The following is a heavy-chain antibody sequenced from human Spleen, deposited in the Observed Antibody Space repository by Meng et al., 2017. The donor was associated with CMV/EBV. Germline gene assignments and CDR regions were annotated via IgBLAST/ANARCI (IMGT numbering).Heavy chain of an antibody. CDR2: SYYNRNT. CDR1: PICGGESD. CDR3: ARGLVISAAPYNWFDS. D-gene: IGHD2-2*01. V-gene: IGHV4-30-4*08. J-gene: IGHJ5*01. Sequence: PICGGESDWSWLGQAPGTGLESNGYSYYNRNTVYNPSLKNRVNMSIDTSKSHFSRRLSSVPAADASIYYCARGLVISAAPYNWFDSWGPGSLVTVSS.